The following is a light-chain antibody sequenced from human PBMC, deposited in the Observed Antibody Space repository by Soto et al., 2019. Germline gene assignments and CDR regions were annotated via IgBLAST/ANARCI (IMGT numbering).Light chain of an antibody. Sequence: EIVLTQSPGTLSLSPGERVTLSCRASQSVSSTYLAWYQQKPGQAPRLLIYGASSRAAGIPDRFSGRGSGTDFTLTNNRLEPDDFAVYYCQQYGSSPWTFGQGTKVEIK. CDR3: QQYGSSPWT. CDR1: QSVSSTY. V-gene: IGKV3-20*01. CDR2: GAS. J-gene: IGKJ1*01.